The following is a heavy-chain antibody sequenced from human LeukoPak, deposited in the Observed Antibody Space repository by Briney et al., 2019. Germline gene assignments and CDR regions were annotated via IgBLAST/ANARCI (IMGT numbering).Heavy chain of an antibody. CDR3: AKDRGAVAANWFDP. J-gene: IGHJ5*02. CDR1: GFTFDDYA. Sequence: GGSLRLSCAASGFTFDDYAMHWVRQAPGKGLEWVSGISWNSGSIGYADSVKGRFTISRDNAKNSLYLQMNSLRAEDTAVYYCAKDRGAVAANWFDPWGQGTLVTVSS. D-gene: IGHD6-19*01. V-gene: IGHV3-9*01. CDR2: ISWNSGSI.